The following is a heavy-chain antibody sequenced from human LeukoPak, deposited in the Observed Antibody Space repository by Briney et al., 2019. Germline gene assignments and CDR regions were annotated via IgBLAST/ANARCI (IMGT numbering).Heavy chain of an antibody. CDR2: IYTSGST. Sequence: SETLSLTCTVSGGSISSGSYYWSWIRQPAGKGLEWIGRIYTSGSTNYNPSLKSRVTISVDTSKNQFSLKLSSVTAADTAVYYCARILGPTNYVWGTYRALWGQGTLVTVSS. CDR3: ARILGPTNYVWGTYRAL. CDR1: GGSISSGSYY. V-gene: IGHV4-61*02. D-gene: IGHD3-16*02. J-gene: IGHJ4*02.